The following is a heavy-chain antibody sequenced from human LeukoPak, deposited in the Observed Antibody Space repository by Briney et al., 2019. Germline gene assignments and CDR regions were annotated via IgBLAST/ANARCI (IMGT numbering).Heavy chain of an antibody. CDR1: GFTFSSYA. V-gene: IGHV3-23*01. Sequence: PGGSLRLSCAASGFTFSSYAMSWVRQAPGKGLEWVSAISGSGGSTYYADSVKGRFTISRDNSKNTLYLQMNSLRAEDTAVYYCAKLYDSSGYYQYYFDYWGQGTLVTVSS. CDR3: AKLYDSSGYYQYYFDY. CDR2: ISGSGGST. D-gene: IGHD3-22*01. J-gene: IGHJ4*02.